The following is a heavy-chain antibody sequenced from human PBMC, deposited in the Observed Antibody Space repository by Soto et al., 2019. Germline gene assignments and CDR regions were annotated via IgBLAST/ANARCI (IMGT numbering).Heavy chain of an antibody. J-gene: IGHJ5*02. V-gene: IGHV3-53*01. D-gene: IGHD1-26*01. CDR2: IYSGVST. Sequence: EVQLVESGGGLIQPGGSLRLSCSASGFTVSSNYMSWVRQAPGKGLEWVSVIYSGVSTYYADSVKGRFTIPRDNSKNTLYLQMNSLRAEDTAVYYCARSLASGERLPWFDPWGQGTLFNVSS. CDR3: ARSLASGERLPWFDP. CDR1: GFTVSSNY.